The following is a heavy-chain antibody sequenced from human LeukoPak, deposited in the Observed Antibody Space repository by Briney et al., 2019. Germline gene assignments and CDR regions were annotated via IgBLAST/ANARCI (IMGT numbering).Heavy chain of an antibody. Sequence: GGSLRLSCTTSGFSFTGYWMSWVRQAPGKGLEWVSVISGSGGSTYYADSVKGRFTISRDNSKNTLYLQMNSLRAEDTAVYYCAKLLYYYDSSQPYWGQGTLVTVSS. CDR1: GFSFTGYW. CDR2: ISGSGGST. V-gene: IGHV3-23*01. J-gene: IGHJ4*02. D-gene: IGHD3-22*01. CDR3: AKLLYYYDSSQPY.